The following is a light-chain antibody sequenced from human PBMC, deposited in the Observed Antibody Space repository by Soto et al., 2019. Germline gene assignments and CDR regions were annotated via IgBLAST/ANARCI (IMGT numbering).Light chain of an antibody. V-gene: IGLV2-14*01. J-gene: IGLJ2*01. Sequence: QSALTQPASVSGSPGQSITISCTGTSSDVGGYNYVSWYQQHPGKAPKLMIYEVSNRPSGVSNRFSGSKSGNTASLTISGLQAEDEADYYCTSYTSSRIVVFGGGTKLTVL. CDR1: SSDVGGYNY. CDR3: TSYTSSRIVV. CDR2: EVS.